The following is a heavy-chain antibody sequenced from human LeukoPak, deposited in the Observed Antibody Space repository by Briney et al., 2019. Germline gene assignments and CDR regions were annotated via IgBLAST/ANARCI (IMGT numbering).Heavy chain of an antibody. CDR2: ISSSGSTI. J-gene: IGHJ4*02. V-gene: IGHV3-48*03. CDR3: ARGDSSGYYYEVDY. D-gene: IGHD3-22*01. Sequence: GGSLRLSCAASGFTFSSYEMNWVRQAPGKGLERVSYISSSGSTIYYADSVKGRFTISRDNTKNSLYLQMNSLRAEDTAVYYCARGDSSGYYYEVDYWGQGTLVTVSS. CDR1: GFTFSSYE.